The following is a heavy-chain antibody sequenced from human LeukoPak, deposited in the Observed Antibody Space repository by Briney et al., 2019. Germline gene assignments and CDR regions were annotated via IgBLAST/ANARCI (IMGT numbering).Heavy chain of an antibody. CDR2: ISGSGGST. D-gene: IGHD6-13*01. Sequence: PGGSLRLSCAASGFTFSSYAMSWARQAPGKGLEWVSAISGSGGSTYYADSVKGRFTISRDNSKNTLYLQMNSQRAEDTAVYYCAKEHSSSWEFDYWGQGTLVTVSS. J-gene: IGHJ4*02. CDR3: AKEHSSSWEFDY. CDR1: GFTFSSYA. V-gene: IGHV3-23*01.